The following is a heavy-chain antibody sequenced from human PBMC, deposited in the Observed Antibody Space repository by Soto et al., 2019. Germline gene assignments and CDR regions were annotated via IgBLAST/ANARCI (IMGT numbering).Heavy chain of an antibody. V-gene: IGHV1-18*04. CDR1: GYTFTSYG. CDR2: ISAYNGNT. D-gene: IGHD3-22*01. Sequence: GASVKVSCKASGYTFTSYGISWVRQAPGQGLEWMGWISAYNGNTNYAQKLQGRVTMTTDTSTSTAYMEPRSLRSDDTAVYYCARTYDSSGYGDPIDYWGQGSLVTVSS. J-gene: IGHJ4*02. CDR3: ARTYDSSGYGDPIDY.